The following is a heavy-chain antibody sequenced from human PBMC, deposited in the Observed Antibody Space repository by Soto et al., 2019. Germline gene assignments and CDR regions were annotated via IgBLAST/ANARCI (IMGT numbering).Heavy chain of an antibody. Sequence: PGESLKISCQESGYNFTHYWIGWVRQMPGKGLEWMGSIDLSDSYTNYSPSFQGHVTISADKSISTAYLQWSSLKASDTAMYYCAAPKQLSMGYYYGMDVWGQGTTVTVSS. CDR2: IDLSDSYT. D-gene: IGHD2-2*01. V-gene: IGHV5-10-1*01. CDR3: AAPKQLSMGYYYGMDV. CDR1: GYNFTHYW. J-gene: IGHJ6*02.